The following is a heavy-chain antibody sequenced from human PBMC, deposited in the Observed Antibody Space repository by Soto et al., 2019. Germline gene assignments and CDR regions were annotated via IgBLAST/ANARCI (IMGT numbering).Heavy chain of an antibody. J-gene: IGHJ4*02. Sequence: GGSLRLSFSISGLTFRTYWMHRVRQAPGKGLVWVSRIKSDGSGTTYADSVKGRFTVSTDNAKNILYLQMNSLRVEDTAVYYCENSYFRLDNYWGQGIPVTVSS. V-gene: IGHV3-74*01. CDR1: GLTFRTYW. D-gene: IGHD4-4*01. CDR3: ENSYFRLDNY. CDR2: IKSDGSGT.